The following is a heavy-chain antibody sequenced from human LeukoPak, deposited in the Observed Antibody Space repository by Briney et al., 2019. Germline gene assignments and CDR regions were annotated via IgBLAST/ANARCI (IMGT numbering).Heavy chain of an antibody. CDR2: MNPNSGNT. D-gene: IGHD6-19*01. Sequence: GASVKVSCKASGYTFTSYDIDWVRQATGQGLEWMGWMNPNSGNTGYAQKFQGRVTMTRDTSISTAYMELSRLRSDDTAVYYCARVSIAVAGTRIDYWGQGTLVTVSS. CDR1: GYTFTSYD. V-gene: IGHV1-8*02. J-gene: IGHJ4*02. CDR3: ARVSIAVAGTRIDY.